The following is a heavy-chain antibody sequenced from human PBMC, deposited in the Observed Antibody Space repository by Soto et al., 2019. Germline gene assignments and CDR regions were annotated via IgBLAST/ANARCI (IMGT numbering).Heavy chain of an antibody. V-gene: IGHV3-30-3*01. Sequence: QVQLVESGGGVVQPGRSLRLSCAASGFTFSSYAMHWVRQAPGKGLEWVAVISYDGSNKYYADSVKGRFTISRDNSKNTVYLQMNSLRAEDTAVYYCARDRFALPYYYGMDVWGQGTTVTVSS. CDR3: ARDRFALPYYYGMDV. D-gene: IGHD3-16*01. CDR2: ISYDGSNK. J-gene: IGHJ6*02. CDR1: GFTFSSYA.